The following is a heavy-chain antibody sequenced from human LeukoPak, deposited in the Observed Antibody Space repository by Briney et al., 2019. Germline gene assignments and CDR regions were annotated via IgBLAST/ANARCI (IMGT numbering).Heavy chain of an antibody. CDR1: GGSISSSSYY. Sequence: SETLSLTCTVSGGSISSSSYYWGWIRQPPGKGLEWIGSIYYSGSTYYNPSLKSRVTISVDTSKNQFSLKLSSVTAADTAVYYCARDLEDIVVVPAANYYYYYMDVWGKGTAVTVSS. J-gene: IGHJ6*03. V-gene: IGHV4-39*07. D-gene: IGHD2-2*01. CDR3: ARDLEDIVVVPAANYYYYYMDV. CDR2: IYYSGST.